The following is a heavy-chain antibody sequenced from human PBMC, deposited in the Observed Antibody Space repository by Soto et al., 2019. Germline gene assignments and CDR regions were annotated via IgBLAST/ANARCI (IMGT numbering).Heavy chain of an antibody. D-gene: IGHD3-10*01. CDR1: GFTFSSYW. Sequence: EVQLVESGGGLVQPGGSLRLSCAASGFTFSSYWMHWVRQAPGKGLVWVSRISNDGSSTSYADSVKGRFTISRDNAKNTLYLQMNGLRAEDTAVYYCTRSDYYGSGSYIYYYGMDVWGQGTTVTVSS. CDR3: TRSDYYGSGSYIYYYGMDV. CDR2: ISNDGSST. J-gene: IGHJ6*02. V-gene: IGHV3-74*01.